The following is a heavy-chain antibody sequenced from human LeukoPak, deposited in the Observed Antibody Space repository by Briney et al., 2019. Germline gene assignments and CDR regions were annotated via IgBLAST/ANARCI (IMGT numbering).Heavy chain of an antibody. V-gene: IGHV4-61*01. CDR2: IYYSGST. CDR3: ARHDYYYDSSGPVYYGMDV. D-gene: IGHD3-22*01. J-gene: IGHJ6*02. CDR1: GGSVSSGSYY. Sequence: PSETLSLTCTVSGGSVSSGSYYWSWIWQPPGKGLEWIGYIYYSGSTNYNPSLKSRVTISVDTSKNQFSLKLSSVTAADTAVYYCARHDYYYDSSGPVYYGMDVWGQGTTVTVSS.